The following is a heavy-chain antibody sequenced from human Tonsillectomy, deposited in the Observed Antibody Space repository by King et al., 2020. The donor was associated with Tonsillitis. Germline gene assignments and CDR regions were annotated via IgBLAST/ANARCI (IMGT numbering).Heavy chain of an antibody. CDR1: GFTFTTAW. D-gene: IGHD6-13*01. V-gene: IGHV3-15*01. CDR3: TTGSRY. J-gene: IGHJ4*02. Sequence: VQLVESGGGLVKPGGSLRLSCAASGFTFTTAWMTWVRQAPGKGLEWVGRIKSKTDDAPIEYAAPVKGRFTLSRDDSKNTLYLQMNSLKTEDTAVYFCTTGSRYWGQGTLVSVSS. CDR2: IKSKTDDAPI.